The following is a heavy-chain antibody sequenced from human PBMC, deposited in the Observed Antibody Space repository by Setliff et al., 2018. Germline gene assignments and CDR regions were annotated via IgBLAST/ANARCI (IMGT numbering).Heavy chain of an antibody. Sequence: GASVKVSCKASGYTFTNYGISWVRQAPGQGLEWMGWISAYNGNTNYAQKLQGRVTMTTDTSTSTAYMELRSLRSEDTAVYYCARSRILHMVRGVMVLGYWGQGTLVTVS. J-gene: IGHJ4*02. V-gene: IGHV1-18*01. CDR2: ISAYNGNT. CDR3: ARSRILHMVRGVMVLGY. CDR1: GYTFTNYG. D-gene: IGHD3-10*01.